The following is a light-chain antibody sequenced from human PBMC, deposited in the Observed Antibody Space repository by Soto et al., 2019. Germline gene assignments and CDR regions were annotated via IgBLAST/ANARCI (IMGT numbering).Light chain of an antibody. Sequence: QSVLTQPPSASGTPGQSVSISCSGSRSNIGTNPVNWYQQLPGTAPKLLIYTNTQRPSGVPDRFSASKSGTSASLAISGLQSEDEADYYCAAWDDSLNSVIFGGGTKLTVL. CDR3: AAWDDSLNSVI. J-gene: IGLJ2*01. CDR2: TNT. V-gene: IGLV1-44*01. CDR1: RSNIGTNP.